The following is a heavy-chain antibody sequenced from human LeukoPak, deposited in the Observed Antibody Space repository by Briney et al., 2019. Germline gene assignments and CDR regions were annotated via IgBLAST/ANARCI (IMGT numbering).Heavy chain of an antibody. Sequence: PGGSLRLSCAASGFTFSNYAMSWVRQASEKGLEWVSAISGSGGSTYYADSVKGRFTVSRDNSKNTLYLQMNSLRAEDTALYYCAKGPLIEVAGTTWDHWGQGSLVTVSS. D-gene: IGHD6-19*01. J-gene: IGHJ4*02. V-gene: IGHV3-23*01. CDR2: ISGSGGST. CDR3: AKGPLIEVAGTTWDH. CDR1: GFTFSNYA.